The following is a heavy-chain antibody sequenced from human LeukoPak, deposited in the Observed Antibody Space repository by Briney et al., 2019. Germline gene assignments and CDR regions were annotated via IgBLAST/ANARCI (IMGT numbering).Heavy chain of an antibody. J-gene: IGHJ6*04. CDR2: ISSSGSTI. CDR1: GFTFSDYY. V-gene: IGHV3-11*04. D-gene: IGHD3-3*01. CDR3: ARGNDAFWSGSVMDV. Sequence: PGGSLRLSCAASGFTFSDYYMSWIRQAPGKGLGWVSYISSSGSTIYYADSVKGRFTISRDNAKNSLYLQMNSLRAEDTAVFYCARGNDAFWSGSVMDVWGKGTTVTVSS.